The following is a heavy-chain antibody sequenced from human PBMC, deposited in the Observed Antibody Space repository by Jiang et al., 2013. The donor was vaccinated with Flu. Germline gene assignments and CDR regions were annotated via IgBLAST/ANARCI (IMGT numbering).Heavy chain of an antibody. CDR3: AKGQGYDQNYYYAMDV. D-gene: IGHD5-12*01. CDR2: ISGSGGST. Sequence: QLVESGGGLIQPGGSLRLSCAASGFTVSSNYAMNWVRQAPGKGLEWVSAISGSGGSTYYADSVKGRFTISRDNSKNTLYLQMNSLRAEDTAVYSCAKGQGYDQNYYYAMDVWGQGTTVTVSS. CDR1: GFTVSSNYA. V-gene: IGHV3-23*04. J-gene: IGHJ6*02.